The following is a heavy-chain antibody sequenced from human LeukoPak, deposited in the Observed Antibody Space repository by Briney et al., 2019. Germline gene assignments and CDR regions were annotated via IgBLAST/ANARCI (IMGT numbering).Heavy chain of an antibody. CDR1: GGSFSGYY. CDR2: IYYSGST. J-gene: IGHJ4*02. D-gene: IGHD6-13*01. CDR3: ARDRGGIAAAGRSYYFDY. Sequence: SETLSLTCAVYGGSFSGYYWSWIRQPPGKGLEWIGYIYYSGSTNYNPSLKSRVTISVDTSKNQFSLKLSSVTAADTAVYYCARDRGGIAAAGRSYYFDYWGQGTLVTVSS. V-gene: IGHV4-59*01.